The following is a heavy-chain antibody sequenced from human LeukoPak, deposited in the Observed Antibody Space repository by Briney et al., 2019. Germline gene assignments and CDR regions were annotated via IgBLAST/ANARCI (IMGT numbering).Heavy chain of an antibody. D-gene: IGHD4-17*01. CDR2: IYYSGTT. CDR1: GGSISSSSYY. CDR3: ARSTVTGGWFDP. J-gene: IGHJ5*02. Sequence: SETLSLTCTFSGGSISSSSYYWGWIRLPPGKGLEWIGNIYYSGTTYYNPSLENRVTVSVDTSKNQFSLKLTSVTAADTAMYYCARSTVTGGWFDPWGQGTLVTVSS. V-gene: IGHV4-39*01.